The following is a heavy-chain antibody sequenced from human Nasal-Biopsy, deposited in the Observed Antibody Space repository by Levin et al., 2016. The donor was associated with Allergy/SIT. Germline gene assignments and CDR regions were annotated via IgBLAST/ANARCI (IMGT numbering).Heavy chain of an antibody. CDR1: GGSIGTSF. Sequence: SETLSLTCTISGGSIGTSFWSWIRQSPGKTLEYIGYIYHTGHTDYNPSLKSRATMSVDTSKNQLSLKLTSVTAADTAFYYCARMEQVVTWYFDLWGRGTLVTVSS. CDR2: IYHTGHT. V-gene: IGHV4-59*01. J-gene: IGHJ2*01. D-gene: IGHD3-16*02. CDR3: ARMEQVVTWYFDL.